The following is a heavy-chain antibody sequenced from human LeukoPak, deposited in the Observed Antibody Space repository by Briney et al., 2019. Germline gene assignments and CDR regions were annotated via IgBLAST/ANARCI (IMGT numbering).Heavy chain of an antibody. CDR1: GFTFSSYA. CDR2: ISGSGGST. V-gene: IGHV3-23*01. J-gene: IGHJ4*02. Sequence: GGSLRLSCAASGFTFSSYAMSWVRQARARGLEGVSAISGSGGSTYYADSVKGRFTISRDNSKNTLYLQMKSLRADDTAVYYCAKETPSYYDFWSGYAKYFDYWGQGTLVTVSS. CDR3: AKETPSYYDFWSGYAKYFDY. D-gene: IGHD3-3*01.